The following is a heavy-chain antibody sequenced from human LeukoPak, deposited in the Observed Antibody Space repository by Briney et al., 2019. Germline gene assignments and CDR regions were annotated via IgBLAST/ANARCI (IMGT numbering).Heavy chain of an antibody. V-gene: IGHV3-21*01. J-gene: IGHJ4*02. CDR1: GFTFSSYS. CDR2: ISSSSSYI. CDR3: TKAGPYDSSGYYGY. Sequence: GGSLRLSCAASGFTFSSYSMNWVRQAPGKGLEWVSSISSSSSYIYYADSVKGRFTISRDNAKNSLYLQMNSLRAEDTAVYYCTKAGPYDSSGYYGYWGQGTLVTVSS. D-gene: IGHD3-22*01.